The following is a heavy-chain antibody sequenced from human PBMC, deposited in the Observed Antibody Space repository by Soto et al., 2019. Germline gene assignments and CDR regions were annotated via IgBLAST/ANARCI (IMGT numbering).Heavy chain of an antibody. V-gene: IGHV4-30-4*01. CDR2: IYHTGTT. CDR3: ARVMAAMQNWLDP. J-gene: IGHJ5*02. D-gene: IGHD2-2*01. CDR1: GGSISSIDYF. Sequence: QVQLQESGPGLVKPSQTLSLTCSVSGGSISSIDYFWSWIRQPPGKGLEGIGFIYHTGTTYYNPSLRSRVTISIDTSKSQFSMKLNSVTAADTAVYYCARVMAAMQNWLDPWGQGTLVTVSP.